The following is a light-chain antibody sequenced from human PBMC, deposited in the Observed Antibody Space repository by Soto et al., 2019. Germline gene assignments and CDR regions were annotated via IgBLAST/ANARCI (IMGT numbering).Light chain of an antibody. Sequence: EIVLTQSPATLSLSPGERATLPCRPSQSVSSYLAWYQQKPGQAPRLLIYDASNRATGIPARFSGSGSGTDFTRTISSLEPEEFAFYYCQQRSNWPPGFTFGGGTKVDIK. CDR1: QSVSSY. CDR2: DAS. V-gene: IGKV3-11*01. CDR3: QQRSNWPPGFT. J-gene: IGKJ4*01.